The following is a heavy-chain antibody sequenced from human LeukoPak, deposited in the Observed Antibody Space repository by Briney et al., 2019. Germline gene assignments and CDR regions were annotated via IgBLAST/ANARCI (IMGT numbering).Heavy chain of an antibody. V-gene: IGHV3-21*01. Sequence: PGGSLRLSCAASGFTFSDYSMNWVRQAPGEGLEWVSSIDGSSSYIYYADSVKGRFAISRDSANNSLYLQMNSLRAEDTAVYYCARDYSTSSWGQGTLVTVSS. J-gene: IGHJ4*02. CDR1: GFTFSDYS. CDR2: IDGSSSYI. D-gene: IGHD6-13*01. CDR3: ARDYSTSS.